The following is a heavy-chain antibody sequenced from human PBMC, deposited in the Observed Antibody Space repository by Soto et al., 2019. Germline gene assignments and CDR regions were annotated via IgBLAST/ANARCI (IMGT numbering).Heavy chain of an antibody. CDR3: ARGGGYDSFDF. V-gene: IGHV4-39*07. CDR2: IYHNGAT. J-gene: IGHJ4*02. CDR1: GASINSNDHF. Sequence: KASETLSLTCTVSGASINSNDHFWAWIRQPPGKGLAWIASIYHNGATHYNPSLKGRLSLSIDRTRNQFSLSLSSMTAADKAVYYCARGGGYDSFDFWGQGIQVTVSS. D-gene: IGHD2-15*01.